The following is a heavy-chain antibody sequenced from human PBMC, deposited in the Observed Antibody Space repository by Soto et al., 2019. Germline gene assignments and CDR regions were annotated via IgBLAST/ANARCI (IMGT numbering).Heavy chain of an antibody. V-gene: IGHV1-2*02. D-gene: IGHD6-6*01. CDR3: ARVISVAARPGIGF. CDR1: GYTFSDYY. J-gene: IGHJ4*02. Sequence: ASVKVSCKASGYTFSDYYLHWARQAPGQGLEWMGWINPNSGGTKYAQKFQGRVTMTRDMSVSTAYMELSRLRSGDTAVYYCARVISVAARPGIGFWGQGTLVTVSS. CDR2: INPNSGGT.